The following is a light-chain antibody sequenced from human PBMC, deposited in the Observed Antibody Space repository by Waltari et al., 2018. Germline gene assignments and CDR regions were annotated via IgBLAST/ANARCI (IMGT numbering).Light chain of an antibody. CDR3: QHLVRYPLS. Sequence: LLTQSPVSLSASVGDTVPLTCRASEDARSYLAWVQQKPGRAPNLLIFGVSTLQSGVPSRFSGAGYGTDFTLTISGLQPEDSATYYCQHLVRYPLSFGGGTKVEIQ. CDR1: EDARSY. J-gene: IGKJ4*01. V-gene: IGKV1-9*01. CDR2: GVS.